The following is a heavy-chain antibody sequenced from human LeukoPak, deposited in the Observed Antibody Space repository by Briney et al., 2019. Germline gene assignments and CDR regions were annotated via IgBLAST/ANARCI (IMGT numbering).Heavy chain of an antibody. Sequence: GGSLRLSCAASGFTFSNFLMTWVRQAPGKGPEWVSAISGSGGDTYYADSVKGRFTISRDNSKNTLYQQMNSLRAEDTAVYYCAKKGATTGDFDYWGQGTLVTVSS. CDR1: GFTFSNFL. J-gene: IGHJ4*02. V-gene: IGHV3-23*01. D-gene: IGHD1-26*01. CDR2: ISGSGGDT. CDR3: AKKGATTGDFDY.